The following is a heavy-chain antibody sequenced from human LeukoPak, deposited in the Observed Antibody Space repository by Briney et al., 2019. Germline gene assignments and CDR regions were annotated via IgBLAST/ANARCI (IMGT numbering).Heavy chain of an antibody. CDR2: IYYSGST. J-gene: IGHJ4*02. V-gene: IGHV4-39*07. CDR1: GGSISSSSYY. D-gene: IGHD2-15*01. Sequence: PSETLSLTCTVSGGSISSSSYYWGWIRQPPGKGLEWIGSIYYSGSTYYNPSLKSRVTISVDTSKNQFSLKLSSVTAADTAVYYCAREGAGSGGYYDYWGQGTLVTVSS. CDR3: AREGAGSGGYYDY.